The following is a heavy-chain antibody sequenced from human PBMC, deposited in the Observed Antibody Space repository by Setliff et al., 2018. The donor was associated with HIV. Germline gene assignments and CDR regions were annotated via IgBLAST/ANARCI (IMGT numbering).Heavy chain of an antibody. V-gene: IGHV4-34*01. CDR3: ARGRYYREISDSLFDF. D-gene: IGHD3-16*01. J-gene: IGHJ4*02. CDR2: IYNNGST. CDR1: GGSFSGYY. Sequence: NPSETLSLTCAVYGGSFSGYYWSWIRQPPGKGLEWIGYIYNNGSTYYNPSLESRLMMSIDPSKNQFSLNLRSGTVADTAVYYCARGRYYREISDSLFDFWGQGTLVTSPQ.